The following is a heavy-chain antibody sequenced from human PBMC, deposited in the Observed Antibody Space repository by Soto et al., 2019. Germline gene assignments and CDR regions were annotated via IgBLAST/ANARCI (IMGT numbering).Heavy chain of an antibody. Sequence: PSETLSLTCSVSGGTISGYYWTWIRQPAGKGLEWIGRIYSSGNTKYNPSLQSRVTMTRDTSITTAYMELSRLRSDDTAVYYCARNYYDSSDRDYLDYWGQGTPVTVSS. V-gene: IGHV4-4*07. CDR1: GGTISGYY. D-gene: IGHD3-22*01. J-gene: IGHJ4*02. CDR2: IYSSGNT. CDR3: ARNYYDSSDRDYLDY.